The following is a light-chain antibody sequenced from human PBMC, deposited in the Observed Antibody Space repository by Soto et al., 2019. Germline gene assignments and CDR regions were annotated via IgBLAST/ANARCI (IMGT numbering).Light chain of an antibody. CDR1: SSDVGGYNY. J-gene: IGLJ2*01. CDR2: DVS. Sequence: QSALTQPASVSGSPGQSITISCTGTSSDVGGYNYVSWYQQHPGKAPKLMIYDVSNRPSGVSNRFSGSKSGNTASLTISGLQAEDEADYYGSSYTGSSTPLVFGGGTKLTVL. CDR3: SSYTGSSTPLV. V-gene: IGLV2-14*01.